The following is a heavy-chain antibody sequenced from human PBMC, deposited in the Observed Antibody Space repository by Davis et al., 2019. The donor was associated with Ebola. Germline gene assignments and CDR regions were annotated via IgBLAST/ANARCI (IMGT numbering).Heavy chain of an antibody. Sequence: GESLKISCAASGFTFSSYGMHWVRQAPGKGLEWVAVIWYDGSNKYYADSVKGRFTISRDNSKNTLYLQMNSLSAEDTAVYYCARASWDGTYFDYWGQGTLVTVSS. CDR2: IWYDGSNK. V-gene: IGHV3-33*01. D-gene: IGHD1-1*01. CDR1: GFTFSSYG. CDR3: ARASWDGTYFDY. J-gene: IGHJ4*02.